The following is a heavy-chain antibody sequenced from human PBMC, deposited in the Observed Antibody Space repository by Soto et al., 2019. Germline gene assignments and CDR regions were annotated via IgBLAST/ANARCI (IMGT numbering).Heavy chain of an antibody. V-gene: IGHV1-2*02. J-gene: IGHJ5*02. CDR1: GYTFIDYY. CDR2: ISPKSGGT. D-gene: IGHD6-19*01. CDR3: ARPPGYISDWYSVDL. Sequence: QVQLVQSGAEVKKPGASVKVSCEASGYTFIDYYMHWVRQAPGQGFEWMGRISPKSGGTNYAQKFQGRVTMTWDTSLGSAFMDLSSLMSEDTAVYYCARPPGYISDWYSVDLWGQGTLVTVSS.